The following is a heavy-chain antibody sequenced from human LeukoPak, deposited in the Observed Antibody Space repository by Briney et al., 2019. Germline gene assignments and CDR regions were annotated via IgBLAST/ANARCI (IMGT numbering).Heavy chain of an antibody. CDR1: GFTFSSNA. V-gene: IGHV3-23*01. D-gene: IGHD2-21*02. J-gene: IGHJ4*02. CDR3: AKGAIRKAYCGGDCYLDY. CDR2: ISGSGGST. Sequence: GGSLRLSCAASGFTFSSNAMSWVRQAPGKGLEWVSAISGSGGSTYYADSVKGRFTTSRDNSKNTLYLQMNSLRAEDTAVYYCAKGAIRKAYCGGDCYLDYWGQGTLVTVSS.